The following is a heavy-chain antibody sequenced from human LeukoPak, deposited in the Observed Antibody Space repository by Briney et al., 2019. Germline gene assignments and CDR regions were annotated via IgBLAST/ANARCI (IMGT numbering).Heavy chain of an antibody. J-gene: IGHJ6*03. D-gene: IGHD3-10*01. CDR3: ARVEEGYGSGRRENYYYYYMDV. V-gene: IGHV4-61*02. Sequence: PSETLSLTCTVSGDSISSGDYYWSWIRQPAGKGLEWIGRISSSGSTNYNPSLKSRVTISVKTSKNQFSLKLRSVTAADTAVYYCARVEEGYGSGRRENYYYYYMDVWGKGTTVTISS. CDR2: ISSSGST. CDR1: GDSISSGDYY.